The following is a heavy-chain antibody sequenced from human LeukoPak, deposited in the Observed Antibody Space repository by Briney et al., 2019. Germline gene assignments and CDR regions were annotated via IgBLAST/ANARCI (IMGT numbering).Heavy chain of an antibody. Sequence: ASVKVSCKASGYTFTSYDMNWVRQATGQGLEWMGWMNPNSGNTGYAQKFQGRVTMTRNTSISTAYMELSSLRSEDTAVYYCASDLGYCSGGSCFNWFDPWGQGTLVTVSS. CDR1: GYTFTSYD. V-gene: IGHV1-8*01. D-gene: IGHD2-15*01. CDR2: MNPNSGNT. CDR3: ASDLGYCSGGSCFNWFDP. J-gene: IGHJ5*02.